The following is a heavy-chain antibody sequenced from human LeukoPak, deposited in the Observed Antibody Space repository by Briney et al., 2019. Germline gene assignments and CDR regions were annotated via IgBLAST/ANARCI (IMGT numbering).Heavy chain of an antibody. CDR2: INWNGGST. V-gene: IGHV3-20*04. CDR1: GFTFDDYG. Sequence: GGSLRLSCAASGFTFDDYGMSWVRQAPGKGLEWVSGINWNGGSTGYADSVKGRFTISRDNAKNSLYLQMNSLRAEDTALYYCARNHDHGDYVPLAFDIWGQGTMVTVSS. CDR3: ARNHDHGDYVPLAFDI. J-gene: IGHJ3*02. D-gene: IGHD4-17*01.